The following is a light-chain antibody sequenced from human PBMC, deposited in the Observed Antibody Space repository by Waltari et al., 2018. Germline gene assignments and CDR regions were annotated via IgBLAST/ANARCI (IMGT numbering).Light chain of an antibody. Sequence: QAVVTQEPSLTVSPGGTVTLTCASSTGAVTSGHFPHWFQQKPGQAPKTLIYDTNNKLSWPPARFSGSLAGGKAALTLSGAQPEDEAEYCWLYYSGAQVFGGGTRLTVL. CDR3: WLYYSGAQV. V-gene: IGLV7-43*01. CDR1: TGAVTSGHF. J-gene: IGLJ2*01. CDR2: DTN.